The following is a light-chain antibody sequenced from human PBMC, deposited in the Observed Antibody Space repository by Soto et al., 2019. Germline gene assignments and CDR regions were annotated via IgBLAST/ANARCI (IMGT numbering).Light chain of an antibody. CDR3: QHFNGYPRR. CDR2: DAS. J-gene: IGKJ5*01. Sequence: AIQLTQSPSSLSASIGDRVTITCRASQGISSTLAWYQQKPGKPPNLLIYDASTLESGVPSRFSGSGSGTDFTLNISSLQPEDFGIYYCQHFNGYPRRLGQGTRLDLK. CDR1: QGISST. V-gene: IGKV1-13*02.